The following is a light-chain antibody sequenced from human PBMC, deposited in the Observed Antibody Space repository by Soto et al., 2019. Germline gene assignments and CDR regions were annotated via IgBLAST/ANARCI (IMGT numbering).Light chain of an antibody. Sequence: DIQMTQSPSTLSASVGDRVTITCRASQSINNWLAWYQQKPGKAPKLLISDASNLARGVPSSFSGSRSGTECTLTISGLQPDDFATYYCQQFNTYPWTFGQGTRVEIK. CDR3: QQFNTYPWT. CDR2: DAS. CDR1: QSINNW. J-gene: IGKJ1*01. V-gene: IGKV1-5*01.